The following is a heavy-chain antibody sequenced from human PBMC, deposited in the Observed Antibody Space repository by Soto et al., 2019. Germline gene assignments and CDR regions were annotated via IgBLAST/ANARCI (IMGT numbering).Heavy chain of an antibody. V-gene: IGHV4-59*08. CDR2: IYYTGTT. D-gene: IGHD3-10*01. CDR1: GSSIRGYY. J-gene: IGHJ6*02. CDR3: ARAGDTMVRGVIIMNSYGMDV. Sequence: SETLSLTCSVSGSSIRGYYWTWIRQPPGKGLEWIGYIYYTGTTKYTTSLESRVTISIDTSKNQFSLKLNSVTAADTAVYYSARAGDTMVRGVIIMNSYGMDVWGQGTTVTVSS.